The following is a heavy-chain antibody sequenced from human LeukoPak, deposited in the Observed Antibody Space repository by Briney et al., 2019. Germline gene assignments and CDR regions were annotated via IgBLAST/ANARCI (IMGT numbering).Heavy chain of an antibody. V-gene: IGHV3-48*03. J-gene: IGHJ6*03. Sequence: LTGGSLRLSCAASGFTFSSYEMNWVRQAPGKGLEWVSYISSGSTIYYADSVKGRFTISRDNAKNSLYLQMNSLRAEDTAVYYCAELGITMIGGVWGKGTTVTIS. CDR3: AELGITMIGGV. CDR1: GFTFSSYE. CDR2: ISSGSTI. D-gene: IGHD3-10*02.